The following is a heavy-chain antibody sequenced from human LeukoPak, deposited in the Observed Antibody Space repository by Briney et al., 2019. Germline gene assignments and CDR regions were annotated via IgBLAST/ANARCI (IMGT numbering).Heavy chain of an antibody. J-gene: IGHJ4*02. CDR3: ARAAESSGYDYYFDY. CDR1: GFTVGSNY. V-gene: IGHV3-53*01. Sequence: GGSLRLSCAASGFTVGSNYMSWVRQAPGKGLEWVSVIYSGGSTYYADSVKGRFTISRDNSKNTLYLQMNSLRAEDTAVYYCARAAESSGYDYYFDYWGQGTLVTVSS. CDR2: IYSGGST. D-gene: IGHD5-12*01.